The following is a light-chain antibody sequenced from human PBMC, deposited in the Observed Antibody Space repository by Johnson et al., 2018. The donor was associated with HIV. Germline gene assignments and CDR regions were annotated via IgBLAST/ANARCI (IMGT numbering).Light chain of an antibody. CDR2: ENN. J-gene: IGLJ1*01. CDR3: GTWDNSLSVFV. Sequence: QSVLTQPPSVSAASGQKVTISCSRTSSNIGVNDVSWYQQLPGTVPQLLFAENNKQPSGFPDRFSGSKAGTSATLGLTGPPSGHDAYYYCGTWDNSLSVFVFGTGTKVTVL. V-gene: IGLV1-51*02. CDR1: SSNIGVND.